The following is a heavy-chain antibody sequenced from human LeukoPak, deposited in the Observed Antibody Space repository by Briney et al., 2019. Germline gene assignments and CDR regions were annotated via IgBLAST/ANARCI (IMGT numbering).Heavy chain of an antibody. Sequence: GGSLRLSCAASGFTFNHYAMHWVRQAPGKGREGGALISYEGSNKYYADSVKGRFTISRDNSKNTLYLQMNSLRAEDTAVYYCARPNGSATYYRAFDIWGQGTMLTVSS. CDR3: ARPNGSATYYRAFDI. D-gene: IGHD3-10*01. CDR1: GFTFNHYA. J-gene: IGHJ3*02. V-gene: IGHV3-30-3*01. CDR2: ISYEGSNK.